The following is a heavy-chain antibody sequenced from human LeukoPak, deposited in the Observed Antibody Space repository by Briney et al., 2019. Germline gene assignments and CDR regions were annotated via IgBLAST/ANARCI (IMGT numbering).Heavy chain of an antibody. CDR3: AISYGDYIGDAFDI. J-gene: IGHJ3*02. V-gene: IGHV3-23*01. Sequence: GGSLRLSCAASGFTFRSYAMSWVRQAPGKGLEWVSAISGSGGSTYYADSVKGRFTISRDNSKNTLYLQMNNLRAEDTAVYYCAISYGDYIGDAFDIWGQRTMVTVSS. D-gene: IGHD4-17*01. CDR2: ISGSGGST. CDR1: GFTFRSYA.